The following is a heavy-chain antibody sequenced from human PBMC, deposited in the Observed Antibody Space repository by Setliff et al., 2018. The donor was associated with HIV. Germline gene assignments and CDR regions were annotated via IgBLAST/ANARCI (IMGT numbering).Heavy chain of an antibody. CDR1: GYTFTRYG. CDR3: AREGRPYYDSGRNWFDP. Sequence: ASVKVSCKASGYTFTRYGISWVRQAPGQGLEWMGWISANNGNTNYAQKLQGRVTMTTDTSTSTAYMELNTLRSEDTAIYYCAREGRPYYDSGRNWFDPWGQGTLVTVS. CDR2: ISANNGNT. V-gene: IGHV1-18*01. D-gene: IGHD3-10*01. J-gene: IGHJ5*02.